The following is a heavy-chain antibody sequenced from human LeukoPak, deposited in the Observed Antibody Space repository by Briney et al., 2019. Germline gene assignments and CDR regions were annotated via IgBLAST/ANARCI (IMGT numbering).Heavy chain of an antibody. V-gene: IGHV4-39*01. D-gene: IGHD3-3*01. CDR1: GGSISSSSYY. J-gene: IGHJ4*02. CDR2: IYYSGST. CDR3: ARHGDFWSGYSFDY. Sequence: QTSETLSLTCTVSGGSISSSSYYRGWIRQPPGKGLEWIGSIYYSGSTYYNPSLKSRVTISVDTSKNQFSLKLSSVTAADTAVYYCARHGDFWSGYSFDYWGQGTLVTVSS.